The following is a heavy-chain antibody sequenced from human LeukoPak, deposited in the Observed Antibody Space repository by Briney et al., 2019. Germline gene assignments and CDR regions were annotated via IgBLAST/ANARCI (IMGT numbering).Heavy chain of an antibody. CDR2: IYHSGST. V-gene: IGHV4-30-2*01. J-gene: IGHJ4*02. D-gene: IGHD3-22*01. CDR1: GGSISSGGYS. Sequence: SETLFLTCAVSGGSISSGGYSWSWIRQPPGKGLEWIGYIYHSGSTYYNPSLKSRVTISVDRSKNQFSLKLSSVTAADTAVYYCASALTYYYDSSGYSEIYFDYWGQGTLVTVSS. CDR3: ASALTYYYDSSGYSEIYFDY.